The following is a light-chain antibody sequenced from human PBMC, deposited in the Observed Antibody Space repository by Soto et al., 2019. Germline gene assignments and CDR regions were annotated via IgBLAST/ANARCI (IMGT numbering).Light chain of an antibody. CDR2: KAS. V-gene: IGKV1-5*03. CDR3: QQYNTYPLT. J-gene: IGKJ4*01. CDR1: QSISTW. Sequence: DIQMTQSPSTLSASVGDRVTITCRASQSISTWLAWYQQKPGKAPKLLIYKASSLESGVPSRFSGSGSGTEFTLAISSLQPDHFATYYCQQYNTYPLTFDGGTTVEIK.